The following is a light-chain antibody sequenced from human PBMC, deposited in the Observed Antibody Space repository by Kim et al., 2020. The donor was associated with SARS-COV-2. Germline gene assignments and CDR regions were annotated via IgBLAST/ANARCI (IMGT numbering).Light chain of an antibody. J-gene: IGKJ5*01. CDR3: RQYYTYPIT. V-gene: IGKV1-8*01. Sequence: ASTGDTVSITCRASQGISNSLAWYQQKPGKAPNLLIYAASTLQSGVSSRFSGSGSGTDFTLTINWMQSEDFATYYCRQYYTYPITFGQGTRLEIK. CDR1: QGISNS. CDR2: AAS.